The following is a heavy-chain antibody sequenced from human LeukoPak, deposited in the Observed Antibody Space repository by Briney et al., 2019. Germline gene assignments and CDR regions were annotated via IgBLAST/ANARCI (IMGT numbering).Heavy chain of an antibody. CDR3: ARGYCSSTSCYLDY. CDR2: IYYSGST. J-gene: IGHJ4*02. D-gene: IGHD2-2*01. Sequence: SETLSLTCTVSGGSISSGDYYWSWIRQPPGTGLEWIGYIYYSGSTYYNPSLKSRVTISVDTSKNQFSLKLSSVTAADTAVYYCARGYCSSTSCYLDYWGQGTLVTVSS. CDR1: GGSISSGDYY. V-gene: IGHV4-30-4*08.